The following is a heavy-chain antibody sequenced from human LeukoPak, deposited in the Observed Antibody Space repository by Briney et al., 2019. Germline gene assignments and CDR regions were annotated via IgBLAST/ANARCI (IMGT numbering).Heavy chain of an antibody. V-gene: IGHV3-23*01. Sequence: GGSLRLSCAASGFSFNIYGMAWVRQAPGRGLEWVSYITDRGNNKYYADSVKGRFTISRDNSKNTLYLQMNSLRAEDTAVYYCAKVDYYGSGSPSYYMDVWGKGTTVTISS. J-gene: IGHJ6*03. D-gene: IGHD3-10*01. CDR3: AKVDYYGSGSPSYYMDV. CDR1: GFSFNIYG. CDR2: ITDRGNNK.